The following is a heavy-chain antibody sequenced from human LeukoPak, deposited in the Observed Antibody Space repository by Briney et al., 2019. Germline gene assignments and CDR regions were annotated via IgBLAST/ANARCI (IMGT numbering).Heavy chain of an antibody. V-gene: IGHV3-7*01. CDR1: GFTFSSYW. J-gene: IGHJ4*02. CDR2: IKQDGSEK. Sequence: PGGSLRLSCAASGFTFSSYWMSWVRQAPGKGLEWVANIKQDGSEKYYVDSVKGRFTISRDNAKNSQYLQMNSLRAEDTAVYYCARDQHLSYSSSAYWGQGTLVTVSS. CDR3: ARDQHLSYSSSAY. D-gene: IGHD6-6*01.